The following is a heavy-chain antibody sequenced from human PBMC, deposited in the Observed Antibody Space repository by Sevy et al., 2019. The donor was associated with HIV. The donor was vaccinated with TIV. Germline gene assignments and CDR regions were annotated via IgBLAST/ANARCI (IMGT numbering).Heavy chain of an antibody. D-gene: IGHD2-15*01. CDR3: AKDYCIGNDCFLGWFDR. Sequence: GGSLRLSCAASGFTLSSVGIHWVRLTPGTGLEWLAFIGHDGNKYFYGASVKGRITTSRDNSKNTVSLQMNSLRVEDTAIYYCAKDYCIGNDCFLGWFDRRGQGTVVTVSS. V-gene: IGHV3-30*02. CDR1: GFTLSSVG. J-gene: IGHJ5*02. CDR2: IGHDGNKY.